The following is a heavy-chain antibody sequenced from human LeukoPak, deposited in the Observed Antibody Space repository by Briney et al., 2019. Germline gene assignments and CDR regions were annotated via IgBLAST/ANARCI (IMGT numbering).Heavy chain of an antibody. CDR2: IKQDGSEK. V-gene: IGHV3-7*01. CDR3: ARDSSGLPFDY. Sequence: GGSLRLSCAASGFTFSSYWMSWVRQAPGKGLEWVANIKQDGSEKYYVDSVKGRFTISRDNAKNSLYLQMNGLRAEDTAVYYCARDSSGLPFDYWGQGTLVTVSS. J-gene: IGHJ4*02. CDR1: GFTFSSYW. D-gene: IGHD6-19*01.